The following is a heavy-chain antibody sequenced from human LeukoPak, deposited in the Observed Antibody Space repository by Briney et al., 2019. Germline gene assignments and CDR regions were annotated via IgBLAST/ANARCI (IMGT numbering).Heavy chain of an antibody. Sequence: SGGSLRLSCAASGFTFSSYGMHWVRQAPGKGLEWVAVISYDGSNKYYADSVKGRFTISRDNSKNTLYLQMNSLRDEDTGVYYCAKGLRTGVGPYMGYHYYMDVWGKGATVTVSS. CDR3: AKGLRTGVGPYMGYHYYMDV. J-gene: IGHJ6*03. D-gene: IGHD3-16*01. CDR2: ISYDGSNK. V-gene: IGHV3-30*18. CDR1: GFTFSSYG.